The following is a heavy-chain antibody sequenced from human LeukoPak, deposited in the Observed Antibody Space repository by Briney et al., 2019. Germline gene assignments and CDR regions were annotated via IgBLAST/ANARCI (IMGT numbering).Heavy chain of an antibody. CDR3: ARDVAATPLDI. Sequence: QPGGSLRLSCAASGFTFSSYEMNWVRQAPGKGLEWVSYISSSGSTIYYADSVRGRFTISRDNAKNSLYLQMNSLRAEDTAVYYCARDVAATPLDIWGQGTMVTVSS. CDR1: GFTFSSYE. CDR2: ISSSGSTI. V-gene: IGHV3-48*03. J-gene: IGHJ3*02. D-gene: IGHD2-15*01.